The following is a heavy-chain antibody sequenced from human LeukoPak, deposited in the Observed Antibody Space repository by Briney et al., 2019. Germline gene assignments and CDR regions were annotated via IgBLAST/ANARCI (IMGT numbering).Heavy chain of an antibody. CDR2: ISGSGGRT. J-gene: IGHJ4*02. D-gene: IGHD1-26*01. Sequence: GGSLRLSCAASGFTFSSYAMSWVRQAPGKGLEWVSVISGSGGRTHYADSVKGRFTISRDNSKNTLYMQMNSLRAEDTAAYYCAREEEAYSGSRIDYWGQGTLVTVSS. V-gene: IGHV3-23*01. CDR3: AREEEAYSGSRIDY. CDR1: GFTFSSYA.